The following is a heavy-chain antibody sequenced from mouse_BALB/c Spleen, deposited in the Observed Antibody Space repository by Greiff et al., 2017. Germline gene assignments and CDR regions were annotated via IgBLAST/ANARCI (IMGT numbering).Heavy chain of an antibody. D-gene: IGHD2-14*01. Sequence: VQLKQSGAELVKPGASVKLSCTASGFNIKDTYMHWVKQRPEQGLEWIGRIDPANGNTKYDPKFQGKATITADTSSNTAYLQLSSLTSEDTAVYYCARNYRYDVRYAMDYWGQGTSGTVSA. V-gene: IGHV14-3*02. CDR2: IDPANGNT. J-gene: IGHJ4*01. CDR1: GFNIKDTY. CDR3: ARNYRYDVRYAMDY.